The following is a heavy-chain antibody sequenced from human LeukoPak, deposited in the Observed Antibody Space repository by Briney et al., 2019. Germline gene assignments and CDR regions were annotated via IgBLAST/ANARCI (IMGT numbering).Heavy chain of an antibody. CDR2: IYSSSNT. V-gene: IGHV3-66*01. CDR3: ARAYFDN. CDR1: GFTLSTTY. J-gene: IGHJ4*02. Sequence: GGSLRLSCSVSGFTLSTTYLGWVRQAPGKGLEWVSVIYSSSNTYYADSVRGRFTISRDNLKNTVYLQMNSLRAEDTAVYFCARAYFDNWGQGTLVTVSS.